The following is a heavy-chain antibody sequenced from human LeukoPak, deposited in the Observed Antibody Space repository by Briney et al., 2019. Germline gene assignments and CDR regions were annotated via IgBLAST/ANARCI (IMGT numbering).Heavy chain of an antibody. V-gene: IGHV3-23*01. CDR3: ATKTAFDY. D-gene: IGHD5-18*01. Sequence: GGSLRLSCAASGFTFSSYGMSWVRQAPGKGLEWVSSISSSGGSTYYADSVRGRFTISRDNSRNTLFLQMISPRGEDTAVYCCATKTAFDYWGQGTLVTVSS. CDR2: ISSSGGST. CDR1: GFTFSSYG. J-gene: IGHJ4*02.